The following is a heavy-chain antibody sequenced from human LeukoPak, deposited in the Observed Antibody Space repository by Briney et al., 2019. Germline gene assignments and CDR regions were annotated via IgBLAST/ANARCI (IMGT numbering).Heavy chain of an antibody. Sequence: SETLSLTCTVSGGSISSYYWSWIRQPPGKGLEWIGSIYHSGSTYYNPSLKSRVTISVDTSKNQFSLKLSSVTAADTAVYYCARGLSTYSSSWYSASDYFDYWGQGTLVTVSS. D-gene: IGHD6-13*01. V-gene: IGHV4-38-2*02. CDR3: ARGLSTYSSSWYSASDYFDY. CDR1: GGSISSYY. CDR2: IYHSGST. J-gene: IGHJ4*02.